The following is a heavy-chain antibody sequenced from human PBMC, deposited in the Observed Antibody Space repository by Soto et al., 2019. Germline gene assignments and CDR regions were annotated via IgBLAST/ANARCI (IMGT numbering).Heavy chain of an antibody. CDR3: ARDPPDSSGWYYYGMDV. CDR1: GFTFSSYA. J-gene: IGHJ6*02. CDR2: ISYDGSNK. D-gene: IGHD6-19*01. Sequence: PGGSLRLSCAASGFTFSSYAMHWARQAPGKGLEWVAVISYDGSNKYYADSVKGRFTISRDNSKNTLYLQMNSLRAEDTAVYYCARDPPDSSGWYYYGMDVWGQGTTVTVSS. V-gene: IGHV3-30-3*01.